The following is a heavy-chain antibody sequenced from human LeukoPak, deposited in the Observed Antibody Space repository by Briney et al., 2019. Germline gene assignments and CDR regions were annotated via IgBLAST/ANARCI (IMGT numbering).Heavy chain of an antibody. D-gene: IGHD6-13*01. CDR1: GFTFNTYG. CDR3: AKSGSIWYYFDY. J-gene: IGHJ4*02. V-gene: IGHV3-23*01. CDR2: ITGSGSST. Sequence: GGSLRLSCVASGFTFNTYGMSWVRQAPGKGLVWVSAITGSGSSTEYADSVKGRFTISRDNSKNTLYLQMNSLRAEDTAVYYCAKSGSIWYYFDYWGQGTLVTVSS.